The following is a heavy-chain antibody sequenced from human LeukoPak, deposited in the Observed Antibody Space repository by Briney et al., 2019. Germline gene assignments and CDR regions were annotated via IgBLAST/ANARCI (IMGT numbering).Heavy chain of an antibody. D-gene: IGHD3-16*01. CDR1: GFTVSSNG. Sequence: GGSLRLSCAASGFTVSSNGMHWVRQAPGKGLEWVSVICYDGSNKYYADSVKGRFTISRDNSKNTLYLQMNSLRAEDPAVYYCARDHGQITPQGPHYYGMDVWGQGTTVTVSS. V-gene: IGHV3-33*01. CDR2: ICYDGSNK. CDR3: ARDHGQITPQGPHYYGMDV. J-gene: IGHJ6*02.